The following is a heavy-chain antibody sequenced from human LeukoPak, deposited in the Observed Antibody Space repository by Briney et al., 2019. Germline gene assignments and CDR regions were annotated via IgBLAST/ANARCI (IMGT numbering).Heavy chain of an antibody. Sequence: GGSLRLSCAASGFTFSSYAMHWVRQAPGKGLEWVAVISYDGSNKYYADSVKGRFTISRDNSKNTLYLQMNSLRAEDTAVYYCARLSVAGTWFDYWGQGTLVTVSS. V-gene: IGHV3-30-3*01. CDR2: ISYDGSNK. CDR1: GFTFSSYA. D-gene: IGHD6-13*01. CDR3: ARLSVAGTWFDY. J-gene: IGHJ4*02.